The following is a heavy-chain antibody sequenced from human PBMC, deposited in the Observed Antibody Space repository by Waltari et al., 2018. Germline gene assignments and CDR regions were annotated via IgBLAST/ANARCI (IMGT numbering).Heavy chain of an antibody. D-gene: IGHD6-6*01. CDR1: GYSFSDYP. CDR3: ARKIGATSSAWYFDL. J-gene: IGHJ2*01. Sequence: QVQLVQSGSELREPGASVKISCQASGYSFSDYPMNWVRQAPGQGLEWMGWINTDTGNPTYAQGFTGRLVFSLDTSVSTAYLQISSLEAEDTAVYYCARKIGATSSAWYFDLWGRGSLVTVSS. CDR2: INTDTGNP. V-gene: IGHV7-4-1*02.